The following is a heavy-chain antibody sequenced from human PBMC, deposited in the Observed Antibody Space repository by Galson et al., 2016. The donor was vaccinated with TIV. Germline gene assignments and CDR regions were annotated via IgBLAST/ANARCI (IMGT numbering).Heavy chain of an antibody. Sequence: SLRLSCAGYGLTFSSYWMFWVRQAPGKGLEWVANIKQDGRETHYVDSVKGRFTISRDNAENSVYLQMDSLRAEDTAIYYCARDRDIDFWNGFDDWGQGTLVTVSS. D-gene: IGHD3-3*01. J-gene: IGHJ4*02. CDR1: GLTFSSYW. V-gene: IGHV3-7*01. CDR2: IKQDGRET. CDR3: ARDRDIDFWNGFDD.